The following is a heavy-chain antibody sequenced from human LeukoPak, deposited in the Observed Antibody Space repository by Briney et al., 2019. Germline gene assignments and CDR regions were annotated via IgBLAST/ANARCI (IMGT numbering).Heavy chain of an antibody. V-gene: IGHV3-64*01. D-gene: IGHD4-17*01. CDR3: ARIGDYGAFDI. CDR2: INSNGGNT. Sequence: GGSLRLSCAASGFTVSSNYMSWVRQAPGKGLEYVSAINSNGGNTYYANSVRGRFTISRDNSKNTLYLQMGSLRAEDMAVYYCARIGDYGAFDIWGQGTMVTVSS. CDR1: GFTVSSNY. J-gene: IGHJ3*02.